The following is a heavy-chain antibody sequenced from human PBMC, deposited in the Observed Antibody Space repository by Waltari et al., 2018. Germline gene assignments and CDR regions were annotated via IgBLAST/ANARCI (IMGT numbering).Heavy chain of an antibody. V-gene: IGHV1-8*01. D-gene: IGHD6-13*01. CDR2: MNPNNSKT. CDR3: ARRSSSCLYAFDI. CDR1: GYTFTSDD. Sequence: QVQLVQSGAEVKKPGASVKVSCKASGYTFTSDDINWVRQATGQGLEWMGWMNPNNSKTGYGQKFQGRVTMTRNTSISTAYMELSSLRSEDTAVYYCARRSSSCLYAFDIWGQGTMGTVSS. J-gene: IGHJ3*02.